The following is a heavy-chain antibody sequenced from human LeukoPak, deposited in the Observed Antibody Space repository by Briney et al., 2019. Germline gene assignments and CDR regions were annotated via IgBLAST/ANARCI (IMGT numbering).Heavy chain of an antibody. V-gene: IGHV4-59*01. CDR1: GGSISSYY. Sequence: SETLSLTCTVSGGSISSYYWSWIRRPPGKGLEWIGYIYYSGSTNYNPSLKSRVTISVDTSKNQFSLKLSSVTAADTAVYYCARDKKGASCYDYWGQGTLVTVSS. D-gene: IGHD2-2*01. CDR3: ARDKKGASCYDY. CDR2: IYYSGST. J-gene: IGHJ4*02.